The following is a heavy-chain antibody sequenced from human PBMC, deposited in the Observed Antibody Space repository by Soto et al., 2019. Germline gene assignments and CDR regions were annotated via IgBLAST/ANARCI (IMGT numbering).Heavy chain of an antibody. CDR3: ARRSSGWYFDY. J-gene: IGHJ4*02. V-gene: IGHV3-23*01. D-gene: IGHD6-19*01. CDR1: GFTMSNYA. CDR2: LSGSGGST. Sequence: EVLLLESGGGVVQPGGSLRLSCAAPGFTMSNYAMNWVRQAPGKGLEWVSVLSGSGGSTYYADSVKGRFTISRDNSKNTLYQQMNSLRGEDTAVYYCARRSSGWYFDYWGQGTLVTVSS.